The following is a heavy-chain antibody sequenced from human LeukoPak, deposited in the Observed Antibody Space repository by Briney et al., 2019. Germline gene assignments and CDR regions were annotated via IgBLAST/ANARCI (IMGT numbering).Heavy chain of an antibody. J-gene: IGHJ4*02. CDR2: INPSGGST. D-gene: IGHD1-26*01. Sequence: GASVKVSCKASGYTFTSYYMHWVRRAPGQGLEWMGIINPSGGSTSYAQKFQGRVTMTRDTSTSTVYMELSSLRSEDTAVYYCASRHVVGATVGYYLDYWGQGTLVTVSS. CDR1: GYTFTSYY. V-gene: IGHV1-46*03. CDR3: ASRHVVGATVGYYLDY.